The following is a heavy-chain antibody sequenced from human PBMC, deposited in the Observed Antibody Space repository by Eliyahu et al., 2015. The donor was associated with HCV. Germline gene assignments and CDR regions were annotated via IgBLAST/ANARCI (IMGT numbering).Heavy chain of an antibody. Sequence: QVQLVESGGGVVQPGRSLRLXCXASGFTFXXYAMHWVRQAPGKGLEWVAVISYDGSNKYYADSVKGRFTISRDNSKNTLYLQMNSLRAEDTAVYYCARDKGSFREFDYFDYWGQGTLVTVSS. CDR1: GFTFXXYA. CDR2: ISYDGSNK. D-gene: IGHD3-10*01. J-gene: IGHJ4*02. V-gene: IGHV3-30-3*01. CDR3: ARDKGSFREFDYFDY.